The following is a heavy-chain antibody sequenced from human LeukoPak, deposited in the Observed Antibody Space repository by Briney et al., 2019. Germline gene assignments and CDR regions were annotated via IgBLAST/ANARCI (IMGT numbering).Heavy chain of an antibody. CDR3: AKDLYDSSGYYLYYFDY. D-gene: IGHD3-22*01. CDR1: XXXXXSXA. Sequence: GGXLXXSXXXSXXXXXSXAMSWVRQAPGKGLEWVSAISGSGGSTYYADSVKGRFTISRDNSKNTLYLQMNSLRAEDTAVYYCAKDLYDSSGYYLYYFDYWGQGTLVTVSS. J-gene: IGHJ4*02. V-gene: IGHV3-23*01. CDR2: ISGSGGST.